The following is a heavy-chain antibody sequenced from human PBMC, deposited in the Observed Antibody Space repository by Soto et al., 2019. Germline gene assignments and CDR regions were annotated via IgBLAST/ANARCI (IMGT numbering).Heavy chain of an antibody. D-gene: IGHD6-6*01. CDR3: AKDLSSSPGFFDY. J-gene: IGHJ4*02. CDR1: GSTFSSYA. CDR2: ISASGGNT. Sequence: GGSLRLSCAASGSTFSSYAMSWLRQAPGKGLEWVSAISASGGNTYYADSVKGRFTISRDNSKSTLYLQMNSLRAEDTAVYYCAKDLSSSPGFFDYWGQGTLVTVSS. V-gene: IGHV3-23*01.